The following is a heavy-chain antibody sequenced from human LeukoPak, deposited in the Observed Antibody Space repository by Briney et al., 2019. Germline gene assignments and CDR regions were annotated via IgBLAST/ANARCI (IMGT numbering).Heavy chain of an antibody. CDR1: GGSISSYY. Sequence: SETLSLTCTVSGGSISSYYWSWIRQPPGKGLEWIGSIYDRGSTKYNPSLKSRVTISVDTSKNQFSLRLSSVTAADTAVYYCARGRTFDNWGQGTLVTVSS. CDR3: ARGRTFDN. V-gene: IGHV4-59*01. CDR2: IYDRGST. J-gene: IGHJ4*02.